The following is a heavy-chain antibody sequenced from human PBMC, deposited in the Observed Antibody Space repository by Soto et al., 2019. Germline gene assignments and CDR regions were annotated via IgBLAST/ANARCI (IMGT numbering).Heavy chain of an antibody. CDR3: ARDGDEQWLVHAFDI. CDR2: ISGSGGST. J-gene: IGHJ3*02. V-gene: IGHV3-23*01. CDR1: GFTFDDYT. Sequence: GGSLRLSCAASGFTFDDYTMHWVRQAPGKGLEWVSLISGSGGSTYYADSVKGRFTISRDNSKNTLYLQMNSLRAEDTAVYYCARDGDEQWLVHAFDIWGQGTMVTVSS. D-gene: IGHD6-19*01.